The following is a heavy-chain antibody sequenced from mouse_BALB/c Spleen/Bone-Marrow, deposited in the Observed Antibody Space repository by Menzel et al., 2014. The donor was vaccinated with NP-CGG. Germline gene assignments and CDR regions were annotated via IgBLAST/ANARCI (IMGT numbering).Heavy chain of an antibody. J-gene: IGHJ3*01. CDR2: IDPSDSYT. CDR1: GYTFTSYW. CDR3: ARYGGYFPWFAY. Sequence: VQLQQSGAELVKPGASVKLSCKASGYTFTSYWMHWVKQRPGQGLEWIGEIDPSDSYTNYNQKFKGKATLTVDKSSSTAYMQLSGLTSEDSAVYYCARYGGYFPWFAYWGQGTLVTVSA. D-gene: IGHD2-3*01. V-gene: IGHV1-69*02.